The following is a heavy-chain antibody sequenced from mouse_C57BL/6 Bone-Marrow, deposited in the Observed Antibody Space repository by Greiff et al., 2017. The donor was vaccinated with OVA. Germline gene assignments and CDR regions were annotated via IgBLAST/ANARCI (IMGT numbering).Heavy chain of an antibody. CDR1: GYTFTSYW. Sequence: VQLQQPGAELVKPGASVKLSCKASGYTFTSYWMQWVKQRPGQGLEWIGEIDPSDSYTNYNQKFKGKATLTVDTSSSTAYMQLSSLTSEDSAVYYCASDVFAYWGQGTLITVSA. CDR3: ASDVFAY. CDR2: IDPSDSYT. V-gene: IGHV1-50*01. J-gene: IGHJ3*01.